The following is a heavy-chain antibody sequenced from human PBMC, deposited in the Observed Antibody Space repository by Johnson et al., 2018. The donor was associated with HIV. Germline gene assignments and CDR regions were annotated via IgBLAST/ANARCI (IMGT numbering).Heavy chain of an antibody. CDR2: ISGSGGST. V-gene: IGHV3-23*04. Sequence: VQLVESGGGMVRPGGSLRLSCAASGFTFSSYAMSWVRQATGKGLEWVSAISGSGGSTYYADSVKGRFTISRDNSKNTLYLQMNSLRAEDTAVYYCARACRDGYTCDAFDIWGQGTMVTVSS. D-gene: IGHD5-24*01. J-gene: IGHJ3*02. CDR1: GFTFSSYA. CDR3: ARACRDGYTCDAFDI.